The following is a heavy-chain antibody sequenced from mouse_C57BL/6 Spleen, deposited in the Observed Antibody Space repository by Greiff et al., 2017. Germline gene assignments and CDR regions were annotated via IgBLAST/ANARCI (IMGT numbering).Heavy chain of an antibody. CDR2: IYPGSGST. J-gene: IGHJ3*01. CDR1: GYTFTSYW. V-gene: IGHV1-55*01. D-gene: IGHD2-2*01. CDR3: AGEGCGYPSGFAY. Sequence: QVQLKQPGAELVKPGASVKMSCKASGYTFTSYWITWVKQRPGQGLEWIGDIYPGSGSTNYHEKFKSKATLTVDTSSSTAYMQLSSLTSEDSAVYYCAGEGCGYPSGFAYWGQGTLVTVSA.